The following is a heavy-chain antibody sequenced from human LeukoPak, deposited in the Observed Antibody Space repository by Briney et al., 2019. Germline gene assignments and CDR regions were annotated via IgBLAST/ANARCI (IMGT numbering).Heavy chain of an antibody. V-gene: IGHV4-59*01. CDR1: GGSISSYY. CDR2: IYYSGST. J-gene: IGHJ3*02. Sequence: PSETLSLTCTVSGGSISSYYWSWIRQPPGKGLEWIGYIYYSGSTNYNPSLKSRVTISVDTSKNQFSLKLSSVTAADTAVYYCAGYGSFSAFDIWGQGTMVTVSS. CDR3: AGYGSFSAFDI. D-gene: IGHD3-10*01.